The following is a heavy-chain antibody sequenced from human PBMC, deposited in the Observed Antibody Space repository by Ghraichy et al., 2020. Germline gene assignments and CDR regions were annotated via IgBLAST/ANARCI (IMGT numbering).Heavy chain of an antibody. CDR1: GFIFSKYW. CDR2: INGDGRTT. V-gene: IGHV3-74*03. CDR3: VPNAFDI. J-gene: IGHJ3*02. Sequence: GSLRLSCAASGFIFSKYWMHWVRQGPGKGLVWVARINGDGRTTAYADSVEGRFTISRDNAKNTMYLQMNSLRVEDTAVYYCVPNAFDIWGQGTMVTVS.